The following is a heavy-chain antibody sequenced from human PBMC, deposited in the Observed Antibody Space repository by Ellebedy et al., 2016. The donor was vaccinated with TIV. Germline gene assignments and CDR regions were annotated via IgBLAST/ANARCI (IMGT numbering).Heavy chain of an antibody. CDR2: ISGSGGST. CDR3: ASVDSSGYYLHYWYFDL. J-gene: IGHJ2*01. V-gene: IGHV3-23*01. CDR1: GFTFSSYA. Sequence: GGSLRLSXAASGFTFSSYAMSWVRQAPGKGLEWVSAISGSGGSTYYADSVKGRFTISRDNSKNTLYLQMNSLRAEDTAVYYCASVDSSGYYLHYWYFDLWGRGTLVTVSS. D-gene: IGHD3-22*01.